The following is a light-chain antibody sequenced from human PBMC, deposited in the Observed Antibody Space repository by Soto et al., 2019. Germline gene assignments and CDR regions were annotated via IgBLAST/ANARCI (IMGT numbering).Light chain of an antibody. CDR1: QSVSSN. J-gene: IGKJ4*01. V-gene: IGKV3-15*01. CDR2: GAS. Sequence: EIVMTQSPATLSVSPGERATLSCRASQSVSSNLAWYQQKPGQAPRLLIYGASTRATGIPARFSGSGSGTEFTLTISSLQSEDFAVYYCQQYHNWPPAFGGGTKVDI. CDR3: QQYHNWPPA.